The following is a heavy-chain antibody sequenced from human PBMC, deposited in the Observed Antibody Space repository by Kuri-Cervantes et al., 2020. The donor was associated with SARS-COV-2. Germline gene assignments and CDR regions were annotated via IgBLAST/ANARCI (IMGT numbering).Heavy chain of an antibody. D-gene: IGHD5-12*01. CDR1: GFTFSSYA. V-gene: IGHV3-30*04. CDR2: ISYDGRNK. Sequence: LSLTCAASGFTFSSYAMHWVRQASGKGLEWVAVISYDGRNKYYADSVKGRFTISRDNSKNTLYLQMNSLRAEDTAVYYCARDSSMGGFAPWGQGTLVTVSS. J-gene: IGHJ5*02. CDR3: ARDSSMGGFAP.